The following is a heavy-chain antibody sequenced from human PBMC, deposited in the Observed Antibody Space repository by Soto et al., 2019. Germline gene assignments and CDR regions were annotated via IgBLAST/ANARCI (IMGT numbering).Heavy chain of an antibody. CDR2: IYYSGST. V-gene: IGHV4-59*01. J-gene: IGHJ5*02. D-gene: IGHD3-10*01. CDR3: ARDLGNGSGSYLMYNWFDP. CDR1: GGSISSYY. Sequence: QVQLQESGPGLVKPSETLSLTCTVSGGSISSYYWSWIRQPPGKGLEWIGYIYYSGSTNYNPSLKSRVTISVDTSKNQFSLKLSSVTAADTAVYYCARDLGNGSGSYLMYNWFDPWGQGTLVTVSS.